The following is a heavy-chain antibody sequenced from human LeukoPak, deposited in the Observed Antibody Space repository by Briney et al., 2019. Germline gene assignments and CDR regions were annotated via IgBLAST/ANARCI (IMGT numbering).Heavy chain of an antibody. J-gene: IGHJ6*03. D-gene: IGHD6-6*01. CDR2: IYTDGSA. Sequence: SETRSLTCTVSGGSISSFSYYWNWIRQPAGKGLEWIGRIYTDGSANYNPSLKSRVTISVDTSKNQFSLNLSSVTAADTAVYYCARTGLQVVPYYFYYMDVWGKGTTVSVSS. V-gene: IGHV4-61*02. CDR3: ARTGLQVVPYYFYYMDV. CDR1: GGSISSFSYY.